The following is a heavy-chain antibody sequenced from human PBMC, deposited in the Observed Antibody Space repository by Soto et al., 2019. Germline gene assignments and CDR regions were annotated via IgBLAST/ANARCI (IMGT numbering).Heavy chain of an antibody. J-gene: IGHJ4*02. V-gene: IGHV3-23*01. CDR1: GFTFSSYA. CDR3: AKVATEPYCSSTSCYTVL. CDR2: ISGSGGST. Sequence: GGSLRLSCAASGFTFSSYAMSWVRQAPGKGLEWVSAISGSGGSTYYADSVKGRFTISRDNSKNTLYLQMNSLRAEDTAVYYCAKVATEPYCSSTSCYTVLWGQGTLVTVSS. D-gene: IGHD2-2*02.